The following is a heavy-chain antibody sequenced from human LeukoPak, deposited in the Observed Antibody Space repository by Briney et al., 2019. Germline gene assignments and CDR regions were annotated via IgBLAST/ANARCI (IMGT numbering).Heavy chain of an antibody. Sequence: SETLSLTCTVSGGSISSYYWGWIRQPPGKGLEWIGYIYYSGSTNYNPSLKSQVTISVDTSKNQFSLRLSSVTAADTAVYYCARERRGPTYFDYWGQGTLVTVSS. J-gene: IGHJ4*02. CDR3: ARERRGPTYFDY. CDR2: IYYSGST. V-gene: IGHV4-59*01. CDR1: GGSISSYY. D-gene: IGHD3-10*01.